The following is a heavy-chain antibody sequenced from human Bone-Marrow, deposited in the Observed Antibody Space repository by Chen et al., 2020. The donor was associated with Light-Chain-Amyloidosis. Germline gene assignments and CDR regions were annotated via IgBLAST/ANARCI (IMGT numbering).Heavy chain of an antibody. CDR1: GYTFPNYW. D-gene: IGHD5-12*01. J-gene: IGHJ4*02. CDR2: SYPDDSDA. Sequence: EVQLEQSGPEVKKPGESLKISCKGSGYTFPNYWIGWVRQMPGKGLEWMGVSYPDDSDARYSPSFDGQVTISADKSITTAYLQWRSLKASDTAMYYCARRRDGYNFDYWGQGTLVTVSS. CDR3: ARRRDGYNFDY. V-gene: IGHV5-51*01.